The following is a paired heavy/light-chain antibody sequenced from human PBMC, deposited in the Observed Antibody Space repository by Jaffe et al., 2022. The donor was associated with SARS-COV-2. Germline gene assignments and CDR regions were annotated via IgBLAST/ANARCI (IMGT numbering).Light chain of an antibody. CDR2: AAS. CDR1: QSIKSY. V-gene: IGKV1-39*01. CDR3: QQSYSAPPT. J-gene: IGKJ1*01. Sequence: DIQMTQSPSSLSASVGDRVTITCRASQSIKSYLNWYQQKVGKPPKLLIYAASSSQSGVPSRFAGTGSGTHFTLTISSLQPEDFATYYCQQSYSAPPTFGHGTNVEIK.
Heavy chain of an antibody. Sequence: QVQLVQSGAEVREPGDSVKLSCKTSEDSFTSNYIHWVRQAQGPEWMGIINPSDGSTRIRERFQGRVSMTRDTSTNTVYMELSRLGSEDTAIYYCARDGFCAGGNCYPILDVWGQGTAVTVS. J-gene: IGHJ6*02. CDR3: ARDGFCAGGNCYPILDV. D-gene: IGHD2-15*01. CDR2: INPSDGST. V-gene: IGHV1-46*01. CDR1: EDSFTSNY.